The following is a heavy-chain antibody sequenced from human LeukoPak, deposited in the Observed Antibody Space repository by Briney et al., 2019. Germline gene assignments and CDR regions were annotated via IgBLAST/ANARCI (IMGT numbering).Heavy chain of an antibody. CDR2: IYPGDSDT. D-gene: IGHD6-13*01. V-gene: IGHV5-51*01. Sequence: GESLKISCKGSGYSFASYWIGWVRQMPGKGLEWMGIIYPGDSDTTYSPSFQGQVTISADKSISTAYLQWSSLQASDTAMYYCARQRSRGYFDYWGQRTLVTVSS. J-gene: IGHJ4*02. CDR1: GYSFASYW. CDR3: ARQRSRGYFDY.